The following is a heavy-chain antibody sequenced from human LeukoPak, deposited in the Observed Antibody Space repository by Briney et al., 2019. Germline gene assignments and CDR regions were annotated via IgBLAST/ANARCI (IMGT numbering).Heavy chain of an antibody. CDR1: GFSFSSSS. J-gene: IGHJ3*02. V-gene: IGHV3-21*01. CDR2: ISSSSTNK. D-gene: IGHD2/OR15-2a*01. CDR3: AREQANRPGGAFDI. Sequence: GGSLRLSCAASGFSFSSSSMNWVRQAPGKGLEWVSSISSSSTNKYYADAVKGRFTISRDNAKNTLYLQMNSLRAEDTAVYYCAREQANRPGGAFDIWGQGTMVTVSS.